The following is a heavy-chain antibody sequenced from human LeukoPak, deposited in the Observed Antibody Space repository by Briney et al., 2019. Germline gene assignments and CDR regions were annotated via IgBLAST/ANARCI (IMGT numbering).Heavy chain of an antibody. CDR3: ARRSHYSGWYV. Sequence: SETLSLTCAVYGGSFSGYWSWIRQPPGKGLEWIGEINHTGSTSYNPSIKSRVTISVDTSKNQFSLKLSSVTAADTAVYFCARRSHYSGWYVWGQGTLVTVSS. D-gene: IGHD6-19*01. J-gene: IGHJ1*01. CDR1: GGSFSGY. CDR2: INHTGST. V-gene: IGHV4-34*01.